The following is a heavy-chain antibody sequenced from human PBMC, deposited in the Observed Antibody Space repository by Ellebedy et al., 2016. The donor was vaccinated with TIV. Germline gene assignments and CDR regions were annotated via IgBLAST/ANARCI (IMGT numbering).Heavy chain of an antibody. V-gene: IGHV3-9*01. CDR3: AADMRTWGPAAPDS. J-gene: IGHJ4*02. D-gene: IGHD6-13*01. Sequence: SLKISCAASGFMFADYAMHWVRQAPGKGLEWVSGISWHSGTIGCADSVKGRFTISRANAKNSLYLQMNSLRGEDTGVYYCAADMRTWGPAAPDSWGQGTLVTVSS. CDR2: ISWHSGTI. CDR1: GFMFADYA.